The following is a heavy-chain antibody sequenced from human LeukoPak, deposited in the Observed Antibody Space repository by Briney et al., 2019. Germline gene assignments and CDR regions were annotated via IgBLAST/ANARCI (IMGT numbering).Heavy chain of an antibody. Sequence: SETLSLTCTVSDGSISSYYWSWIRQPPGKGLEWIGYIYYSGSTNYNPSLKSRVTISVDTSKNQFSLKLSSVTAADTAVYYCARGGSVDTPMIKAAVSWGQGTLVTVSS. CDR3: ARGGSVDTPMIKAAVS. CDR2: IYYSGST. J-gene: IGHJ4*02. D-gene: IGHD5-18*01. V-gene: IGHV4-59*01. CDR1: DGSISSYY.